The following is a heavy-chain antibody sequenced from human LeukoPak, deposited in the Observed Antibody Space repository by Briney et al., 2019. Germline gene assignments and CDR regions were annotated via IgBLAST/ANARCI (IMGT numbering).Heavy chain of an antibody. CDR2: ISGSGGST. D-gene: IGHD3-3*01. J-gene: IGHJ4*02. CDR1: GFAFSTCA. V-gene: IGHV3-23*01. Sequence: GGSLRLSCAASGFAFSTCAMSWVRQAPGKGLEWVSSISGSGGSTYFADSVKGRFTISRDNSKNTVCMEMNSLRAEDTALYYCVKGGQNFDFWRFDYWGRGTLVPVSS. CDR3: VKGGQNFDFWRFDY.